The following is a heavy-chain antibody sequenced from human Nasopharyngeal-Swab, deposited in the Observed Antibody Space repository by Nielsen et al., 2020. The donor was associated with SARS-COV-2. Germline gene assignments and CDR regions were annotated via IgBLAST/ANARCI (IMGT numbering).Heavy chain of an antibody. CDR1: GFTFSSYA. D-gene: IGHD2-8*01. CDR2: IWYDGSNK. Sequence: GESLKISCAASGFTFSSYAMHWVRQAPGKGLEWVAVIWYDGSNKYYADSVKGRFTISRDNSKNTLYLQMNSLRAEDTAVYYCARDPNSNYFDYWGQGTLVTVSS. V-gene: IGHV3-33*08. J-gene: IGHJ4*02. CDR3: ARDPNSNYFDY.